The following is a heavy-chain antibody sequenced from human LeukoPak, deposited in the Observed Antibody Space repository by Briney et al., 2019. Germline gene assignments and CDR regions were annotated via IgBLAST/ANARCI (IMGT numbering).Heavy chain of an antibody. CDR3: ARAAECIGGSGYYYGG. J-gene: IGHJ1*01. Sequence: PSETLSLTCAVSGGSISNYFWSSIRQPAGKGLEWIGRIYTSGSTYYNPSLKSRITISRVTSRTQFSLQLSSVTATDTDVYACARAAECIGGSGYYYGGRGKGILVTVSS. CDR2: IYTSGST. CDR1: GGSISNYF. V-gene: IGHV4-4*07. D-gene: IGHD3-22*01.